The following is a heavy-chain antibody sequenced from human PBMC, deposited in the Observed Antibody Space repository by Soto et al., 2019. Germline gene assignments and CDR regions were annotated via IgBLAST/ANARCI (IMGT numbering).Heavy chain of an antibody. J-gene: IGHJ4*02. Sequence: GSLILSYAASGFTFSTYALSWFRQAPGKGLEWVSAISANGQGIYYADSVRGRFTISRDNSKNTIFLHMDSLRAEDTAVYYCAKDRNYPRDQFHYWGQGTLVTV. CDR1: GFTFSTYA. V-gene: IGHV3-23*01. CDR2: ISANGQGI. D-gene: IGHD1-7*01. CDR3: AKDRNYPRDQFHY.